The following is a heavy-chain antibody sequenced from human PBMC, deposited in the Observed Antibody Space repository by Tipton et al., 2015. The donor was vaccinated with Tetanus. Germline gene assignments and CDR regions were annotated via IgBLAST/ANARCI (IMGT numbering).Heavy chain of an antibody. J-gene: IGHJ4*02. V-gene: IGHV1-2*06. CDR2: INPNSGGT. Sequence: QSGAEVKKPGASVKVSCKASGYTFTGYYMHWVRQAPGQGLEWMGRINPNSGGTNYAQKFQGRVTMTRDTSISTAYMELSRLRSDDTAVYYCARARVVVVPAAKGGLGYWGPGTLVTVSS. CDR3: ARARVVVVPAAKGGLGY. CDR1: GYTFTGYY. D-gene: IGHD2-2*01.